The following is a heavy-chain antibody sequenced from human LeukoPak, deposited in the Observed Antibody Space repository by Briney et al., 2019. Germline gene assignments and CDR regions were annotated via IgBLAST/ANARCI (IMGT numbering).Heavy chain of an antibody. V-gene: IGHV4-38-2*02. CDR3: ARGDWAAALSY. D-gene: IGHD6-13*01. CDR1: GGPISSYY. J-gene: IGHJ4*02. CDR2: IYHSGST. Sequence: SETLSLTCTVSGGPISSYYWGWIRQPPGKGLEWIGSIYHSGSTYYNPSLKSRVTISVDTSKNQFSLKLSSVTAADTAVYYCARGDWAAALSYWGQGTLVTVSS.